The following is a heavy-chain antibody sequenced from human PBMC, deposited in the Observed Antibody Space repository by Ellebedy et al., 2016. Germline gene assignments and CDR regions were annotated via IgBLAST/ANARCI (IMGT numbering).Heavy chain of an antibody. V-gene: IGHV5-51*01. CDR3: ARLRGYDSPWFDP. Sequence: GESLKISXKGSGSRFTSYWIGWVRQMPGKGLEWMGIIYPGDSDTRYSPSFQGQVTISADKSISTAYLQWSSLKASDTAMYYCARLRGYDSPWFDPWGQGTLVTVSS. CDR1: GSRFTSYW. CDR2: IYPGDSDT. J-gene: IGHJ5*02. D-gene: IGHD5-12*01.